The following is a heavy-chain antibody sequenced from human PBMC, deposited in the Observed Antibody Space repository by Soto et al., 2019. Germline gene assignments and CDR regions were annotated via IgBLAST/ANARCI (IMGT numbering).Heavy chain of an antibody. V-gene: IGHV3-30-3*01. D-gene: IGHD3-10*01. CDR1: GFTFSSYA. CDR3: ARGALWFGELHNYYYYGMDV. Sequence: GGSLRLSCAASGFTFSSYAMHWVRQAPGKGLEWVAVISYDGSNKYYADSVKGRFTISRDNSKNTLYLQMNSLRAEDTAVYYCARGALWFGELHNYYYYGMDVWGQGTTVTVSS. J-gene: IGHJ6*02. CDR2: ISYDGSNK.